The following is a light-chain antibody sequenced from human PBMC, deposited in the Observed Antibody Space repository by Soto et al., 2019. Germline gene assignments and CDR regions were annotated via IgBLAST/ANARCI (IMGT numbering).Light chain of an antibody. CDR2: DVT. V-gene: IGLV2-14*01. Sequence: QFALTQPASVSGSPGQSITISCIGTSSDVGAYDYVSWYQQVPGKAPKLIISDVTNGPIGVATRFAGSKSGYTASLTISGLQAEDEADYYCSSYTTSSTRVLGGGTKLTVL. CDR3: SSYTTSSTRV. J-gene: IGLJ2*01. CDR1: SSDVGAYDY.